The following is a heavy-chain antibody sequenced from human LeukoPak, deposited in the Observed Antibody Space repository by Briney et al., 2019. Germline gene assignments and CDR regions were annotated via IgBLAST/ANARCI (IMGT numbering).Heavy chain of an antibody. CDR2: INPSGGST. CDR1: GYTFTSYY. V-gene: IGHV1-46*01. J-gene: IGHJ4*02. CDR3: AAGYYDFWSGPTD. D-gene: IGHD3-3*01. Sequence: ASVKVSCKASGYTFTSYYMHWVRQAPGQGLEWMGIINPSGGSTNYAQKLQGRVTMTTDTSTSTAYMELRSLRSDDTAVYYCAAGYYDFWSGPTDWGQGTLVTVSS.